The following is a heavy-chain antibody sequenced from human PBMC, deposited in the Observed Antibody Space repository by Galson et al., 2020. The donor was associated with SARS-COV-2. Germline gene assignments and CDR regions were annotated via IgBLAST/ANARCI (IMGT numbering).Heavy chain of an antibody. CDR2: FNTEDGEM. CDR3: ATDGRPSSVRGVMDYGMDV. J-gene: IGHJ6*02. CDR1: GHTRSDLC. V-gene: IGHV1-24*01. D-gene: IGHD3-10*01. Sequence: GESLKISCKVSGHTRSDLCIHWVRQAPGKGLEWMGGFNTEDGEMIYSQKFQGRVTMTEDTSTDTAYMILSSLRAEDTALYYCATDGRPSSVRGVMDYGMDVWGQVTTVTVYS.